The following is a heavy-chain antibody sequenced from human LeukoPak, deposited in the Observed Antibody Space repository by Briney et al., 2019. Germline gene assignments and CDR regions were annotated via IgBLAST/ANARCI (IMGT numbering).Heavy chain of an antibody. CDR1: GGSISGYY. CDR2: IYYTGST. J-gene: IGHJ4*02. V-gene: IGHV4-59*01. CDR3: ARFDRDGYNLDY. Sequence: PSETLSLTCTVSGGSISGYYWTWTRQPPGKGLEWIGYIYYTGSTNYNPSLKSRVTISVDTSKNQFSLNLSSVTAADTALYYCARFDRDGYNLDYWGQGTLVTVSS. D-gene: IGHD5-24*01.